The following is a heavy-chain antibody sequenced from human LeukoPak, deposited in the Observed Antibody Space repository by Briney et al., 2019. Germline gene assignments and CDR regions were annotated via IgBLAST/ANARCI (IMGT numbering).Heavy chain of an antibody. D-gene: IGHD5-12*01. CDR2: IWYDGSNK. V-gene: IGHV3-33*01. CDR3: ARDSGYNAFDY. Sequence: GGSLRLSCAASGFIFSSYGMHWVRQAPGKGLEWVAVIWYDGSNKYYADSVKGRFTISRDNAKNSLYLQMNSLRAEDTAMYYCARDSGYNAFDYWGQGTLVTVSS. J-gene: IGHJ4*02. CDR1: GFIFSSYG.